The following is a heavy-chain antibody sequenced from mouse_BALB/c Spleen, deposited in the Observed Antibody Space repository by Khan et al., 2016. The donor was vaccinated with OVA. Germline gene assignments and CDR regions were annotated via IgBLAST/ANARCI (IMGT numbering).Heavy chain of an antibody. D-gene: IGHD2-4*01. CDR3: ARGDYDYDVGLPAY. V-gene: IGHV1S135*01. Sequence: VQLQQSGPELVKPGASVKVSCKASGYSFTDYNMYWVKQSHGKSLEWIGYIDPYNDVTSYNQKFKGKATLTVDKSASTAFMHLNSLTSEDSAVYYCARGDYDYDVGLPAYWGQGTLVTVSA. J-gene: IGHJ3*01. CDR1: GYSFTDYN. CDR2: IDPYNDVT.